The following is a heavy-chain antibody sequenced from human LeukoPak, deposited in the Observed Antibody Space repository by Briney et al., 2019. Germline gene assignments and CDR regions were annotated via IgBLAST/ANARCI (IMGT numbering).Heavy chain of an antibody. J-gene: IGHJ6*03. CDR2: IYTSGST. V-gene: IGHV4-4*07. D-gene: IGHD2-2*01. Sequence: SETLSLTCTVSGGSISSYYWSWIRQPAGRGPEWIGRIYTSGSTNYNPSLKSRVTMSVATSKSQFSLKLSSVTAADTAVYYCARESSSISPYYYYMDVWGKGTTVSVSS. CDR1: GGSISSYY. CDR3: ARESSSISPYYYYMDV.